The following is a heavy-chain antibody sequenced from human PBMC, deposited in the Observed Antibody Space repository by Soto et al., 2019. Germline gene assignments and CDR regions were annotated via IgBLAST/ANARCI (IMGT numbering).Heavy chain of an antibody. D-gene: IGHD2-2*02. CDR1: GFTFNNYG. Sequence: GGSLRLSCEASGFTFNNYGIHWVRQAPGKGLEWVAVILGDGSSTDYAASVKGRFTISRDNSRSTLYLQMTNLRADDTAVYYCVKCRYIIRLPNFDYGAQGARVTVPS. J-gene: IGHJ4*02. V-gene: IGHV3-30*18. CDR3: VKCRYIIRLPNFDY. CDR2: ILGDGSST.